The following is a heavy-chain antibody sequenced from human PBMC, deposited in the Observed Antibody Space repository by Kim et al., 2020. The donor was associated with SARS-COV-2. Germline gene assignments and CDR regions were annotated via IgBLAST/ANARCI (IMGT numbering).Heavy chain of an antibody. V-gene: IGHV3-73*01. CDR2: IRWEGNSYAT. D-gene: IGHD1-26*01. J-gene: IGHJ3*02. CDR3: ARGPPYTDSYWDAFDM. Sequence: GGSLRLSCAASGVTFSGSTMHWVRQASGKGLEWVGRIRWEGNSYATEYGASVKGRFTISRDDSKTTAYLQMNSLKTEDTAIYYCARGPPYTDSYWDAFDMWGQGTLVTVSS. CDR1: GVTFSGST.